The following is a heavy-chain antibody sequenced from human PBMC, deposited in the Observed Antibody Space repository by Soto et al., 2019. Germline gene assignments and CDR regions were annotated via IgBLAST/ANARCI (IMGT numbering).Heavy chain of an antibody. D-gene: IGHD6-6*01. Sequence: PSETLSLTCTVSGGSISSYYWSWIRQPPGKGLEWIGYIYYSGSTNYNPSLKSRVTISVDTSKNQFSLKLSSVTAADTAVYYCASHSSSSYYYYYYYMYVWGKGTTVTVSS. CDR3: ASHSSSSYYYYYYYMYV. CDR2: IYYSGST. V-gene: IGHV4-59*08. J-gene: IGHJ6*03. CDR1: GGSISSYY.